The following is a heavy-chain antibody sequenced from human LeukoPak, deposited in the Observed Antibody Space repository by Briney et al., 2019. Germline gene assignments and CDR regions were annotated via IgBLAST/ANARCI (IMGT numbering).Heavy chain of an antibody. Sequence: GASVKVSCKVSGYTLTELSMHWVRQAPGKGLEWMGGFDPEDGETIYAQKFQGRVTMTEDTSTDTAYMELSSLRSEDTAVYYCATDQGGYFGLGWFDPWGQGTLVTVSS. CDR3: ATDQGGYFGLGWFDP. V-gene: IGHV1-24*01. D-gene: IGHD3-22*01. CDR1: GYTLTELS. J-gene: IGHJ5*02. CDR2: FDPEDGET.